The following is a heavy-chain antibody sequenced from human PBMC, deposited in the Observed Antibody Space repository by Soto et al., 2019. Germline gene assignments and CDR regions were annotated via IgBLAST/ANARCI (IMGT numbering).Heavy chain of an antibody. Sequence: GASVKVSCKASEYTFTGYYMHWVRQAPGQGLEWMGWINPNSGGSNYAQKFQGRVTMTRDTSIRTAYMELSRLRSDDTAVYYCAWGFYYYYGMDVWGQGTTVTVSS. J-gene: IGHJ6*02. CDR3: AWGFYYYYGMDV. D-gene: IGHD3-16*01. V-gene: IGHV1-2*02. CDR2: INPNSGGS. CDR1: EYTFTGYY.